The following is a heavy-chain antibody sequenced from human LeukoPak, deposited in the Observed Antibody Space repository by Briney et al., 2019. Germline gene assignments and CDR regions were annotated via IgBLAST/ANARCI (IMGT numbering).Heavy chain of an antibody. Sequence: PGGSLRLSCAASGFTFSSYGMHWVRQAPGKGLEWVAVIWYDGSNKYYADSVKGRFTISRDNSKNTLYLQMNSLRAEDTAVYYCAKDSITMDYFDYWGQGTLVTVSS. CDR3: AKDSITMDYFDY. CDR1: GFTFSSYG. J-gene: IGHJ4*02. CDR2: IWYDGSNK. V-gene: IGHV3-33*06.